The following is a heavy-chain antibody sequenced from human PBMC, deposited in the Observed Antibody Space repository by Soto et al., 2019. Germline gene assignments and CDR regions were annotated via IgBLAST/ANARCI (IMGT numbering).Heavy chain of an antibody. D-gene: IGHD2-8*01. V-gene: IGHV1-18*01. Sequence: QVQLVQSGAEVKKPGASVKVSCKASGYTFTSHGISWVRQAPGQGLEWMGWISADNGNTNYAQKLQGRATMTTATATSTASLELRSLRSDDTAGYDSAREGGVKARSDPWGQGTLVTVSS. CDR1: GYTFTSHG. CDR2: ISADNGNT. J-gene: IGHJ5*02. CDR3: AREGGVKARSDP.